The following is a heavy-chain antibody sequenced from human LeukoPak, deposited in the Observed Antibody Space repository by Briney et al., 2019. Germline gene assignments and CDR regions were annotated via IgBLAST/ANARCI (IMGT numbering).Heavy chain of an antibody. D-gene: IGHD2-2*01. CDR2: ISGSGGST. V-gene: IGHV3-23*01. Sequence: AGGSLRLSCAASGFTFSSYAMGWVRQAPGKGLEWVSAISGSGGSTYYADSVKGRFTISRDNSKNTMFLQMNSLRADDTAVYYCARARYCSSSSCYLDSWGQGALVTVSS. CDR3: ARARYCSSSSCYLDS. CDR1: GFTFSSYA. J-gene: IGHJ4*02.